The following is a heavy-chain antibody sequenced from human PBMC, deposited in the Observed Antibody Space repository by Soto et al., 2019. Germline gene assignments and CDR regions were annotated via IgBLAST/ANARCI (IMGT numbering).Heavy chain of an antibody. CDR2: IYHSGST. Sequence: SGTLALTCVFSRFSLTDCFHWVCIEQAPGKGLEWIATIYHSGSTYYNPSLKRRLTTSEDTSTNQLSLRLTSVTAADTAVYYCATIYATPIKTVGDYWGQGNMVTVSS. CDR1: RFSLTDCFH. CDR3: ATIYATPIKTVGDY. J-gene: IGHJ4*02. V-gene: IGHV4-38-2*01. D-gene: IGHD1-20*01.